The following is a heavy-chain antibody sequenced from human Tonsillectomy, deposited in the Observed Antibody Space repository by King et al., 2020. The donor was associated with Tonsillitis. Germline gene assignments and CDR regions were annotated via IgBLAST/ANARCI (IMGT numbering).Heavy chain of an antibody. CDR1: GITLSTFW. CDR2: LKRDGSQK. J-gene: IGHJ3*02. CDR3: ARDMTPSDGDMYYDAFDI. V-gene: IGHV3-7*03. Sequence: QLVQSGGGLVQPGGSLRLSCTASGITLSTFWMTWVRQAPGKGLEWVADLKRDGSQKHYVDSVEGRFTISRDNAKNSLYLQMNSLRAEDTAVYYCARDMTPSDGDMYYDAFDIWGRGTMVTVSS. D-gene: IGHD3-10*01.